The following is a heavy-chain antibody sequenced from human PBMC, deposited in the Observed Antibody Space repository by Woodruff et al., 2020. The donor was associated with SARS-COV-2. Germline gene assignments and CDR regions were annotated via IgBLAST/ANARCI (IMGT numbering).Heavy chain of an antibody. CDR3: PTKEWELPPAD. Sequence: KGRFTISRDDSKNTLYLQMNSLKTEDTAVYYCPTKEWELPPADWGQGTLVTVSS. D-gene: IGHD1-26*01. J-gene: IGHJ4*02. V-gene: IGHV3-15*01.